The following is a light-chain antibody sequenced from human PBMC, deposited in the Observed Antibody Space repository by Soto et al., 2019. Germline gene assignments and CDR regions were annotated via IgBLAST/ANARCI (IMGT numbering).Light chain of an antibody. CDR3: QQLNSYLYT. CDR1: QGINSY. V-gene: IGKV1-9*01. CDR2: AAS. Sequence: DIQLTQSPSFLSASVGDRVTITCRASQGINSYVAWYQQKPGKAPKLLIYAASTLQSGVPSRFSGSGSGTEFTLTISSLQPEHFATYYCQQLNSYLYTFGQGTKLEIK. J-gene: IGKJ2*01.